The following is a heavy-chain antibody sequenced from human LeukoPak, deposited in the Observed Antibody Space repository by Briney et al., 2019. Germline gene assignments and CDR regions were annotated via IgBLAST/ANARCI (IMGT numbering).Heavy chain of an antibody. CDR1: GFSFSSYS. J-gene: IGHJ4*02. CDR2: ISSSSTTI. V-gene: IGHV3-48*01. CDR3: ARDEYYDSSGYTS. D-gene: IGHD3-22*01. Sequence: EGSLRLSCAASGFSFSSYSMTWVRQAPGKGLEWLSYISSSSTTIYYADSVKGRFTISRDNAKNSLYLQMNSLRAEDTAIYYCARDEYYDSSGYTSWGQGTLVTVSS.